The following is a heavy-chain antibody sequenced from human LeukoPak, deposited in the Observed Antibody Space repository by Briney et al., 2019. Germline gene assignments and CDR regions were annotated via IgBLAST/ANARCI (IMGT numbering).Heavy chain of an antibody. CDR1: RHAFAFYD. V-gene: IGHV1-2*02. Sequence: AALKVSCKASRHAFAFYDIHWVGQAPGQGLEWMAWINPNSGVTNYAKDLQGRVTITSETSSTTAFMELSSLRSDDTAVYYCALVTSGNWWFDHWGQGTLVTVSS. J-gene: IGHJ5*02. CDR2: INPNSGVT. D-gene: IGHD2-21*02. CDR3: ALVTSGNWWFDH.